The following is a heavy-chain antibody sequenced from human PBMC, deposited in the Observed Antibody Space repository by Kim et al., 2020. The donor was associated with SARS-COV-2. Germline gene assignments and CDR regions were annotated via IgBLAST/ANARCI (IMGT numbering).Heavy chain of an antibody. V-gene: IGHV3-66*01. J-gene: IGHJ4*02. CDR2: GDT. CDR3: TPFTSKDY. Sequence: GDTRYRGSVKGRFTISRDSSKNTLFLQMNSLRVEDTAIYFCTPFTSKDYWGQGTLVTVSS.